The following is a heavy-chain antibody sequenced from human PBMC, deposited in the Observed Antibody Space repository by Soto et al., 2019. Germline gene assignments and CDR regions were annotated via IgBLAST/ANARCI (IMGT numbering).Heavy chain of an antibody. J-gene: IGHJ4*02. V-gene: IGHV3-23*01. D-gene: IGHD5-18*01. CDR1: GFTFSSYA. CDR3: AKIRGYSYGPPDY. CDR2: ISGSGGST. Sequence: GGSLRLSCAASGFTFSSYAMSWVRQAPGKGLEWVSAISGSGGSTYYADSVKGRFTISRDNSKNTLYLQMDSLRAEDTAVYYCAKIRGYSYGPPDYWGQGTLVTVSS.